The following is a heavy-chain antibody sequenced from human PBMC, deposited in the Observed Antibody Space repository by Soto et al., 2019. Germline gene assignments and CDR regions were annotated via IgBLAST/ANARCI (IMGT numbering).Heavy chain of an antibody. D-gene: IGHD6-19*01. Sequence: PSETLSLTCAVYGGSFSGYYWSWIRQPPGKGLEWIGEINHSGSTNYNPSLKSRVTISVDTSKNQFSLKLSSVTAADTAVYYCARFALAVADRWFDPWGQGTLVTVSS. J-gene: IGHJ5*02. CDR3: ARFALAVADRWFDP. V-gene: IGHV4-34*01. CDR2: INHSGST. CDR1: GGSFSGYY.